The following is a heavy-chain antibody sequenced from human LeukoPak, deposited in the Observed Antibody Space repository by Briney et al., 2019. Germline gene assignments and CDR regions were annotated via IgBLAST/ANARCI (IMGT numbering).Heavy chain of an antibody. D-gene: IGHD4-11*01. J-gene: IGHJ3*02. Sequence: SETLSLTCAVYGGSFSGYYWSWIRQPPGKGLEWIGEINHSGSTNYNPSLKSRVTISVDTSKNQFSLKLSSVTAADTAVYYCARVRKMTTVTVADAFDIWGQGTMVTVSS. CDR2: INHSGST. V-gene: IGHV4-34*01. CDR1: GGSFSGYY. CDR3: ARVRKMTTVTVADAFDI.